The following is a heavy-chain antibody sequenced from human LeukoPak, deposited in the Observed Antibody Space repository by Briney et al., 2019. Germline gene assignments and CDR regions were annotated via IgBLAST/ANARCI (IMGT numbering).Heavy chain of an antibody. CDR1: GFTVSSNY. V-gene: IGHV3-66*01. J-gene: IGHJ3*02. D-gene: IGHD3-10*01. CDR3: ARDLLWFGESFGAFDI. Sequence: GGSLRLSRAASGFTVSSNYMSWVCQAPGKGLEWVSVIYSGGSTYYADSVKGRFTISRDNSKNTLYLQMNSLRAEDTAVYYCARDLLWFGESFGAFDIWGQGTMVTVSS. CDR2: IYSGGST.